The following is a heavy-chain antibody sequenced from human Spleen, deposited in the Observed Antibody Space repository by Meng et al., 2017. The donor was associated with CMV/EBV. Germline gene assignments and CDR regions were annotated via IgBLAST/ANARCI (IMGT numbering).Heavy chain of an antibody. J-gene: IGHJ5*02. CDR1: GYRFTSYW. CDR2: IYPGDSDT. Sequence: SGYRFTSYWIGWVRQMPGKGLEWMGIIYPGDSDTRYSPSFQGQVTISADKSISTAYLQWSSLKASDTAMYYCARGGSSSWYAYWFDPWGQGTLVTVSS. V-gene: IGHV5-51*01. D-gene: IGHD6-13*01. CDR3: ARGGSSSWYAYWFDP.